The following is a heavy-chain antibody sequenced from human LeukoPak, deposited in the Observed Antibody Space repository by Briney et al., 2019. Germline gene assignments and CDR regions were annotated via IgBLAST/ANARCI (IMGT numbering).Heavy chain of an antibody. D-gene: IGHD5-12*01. J-gene: IGHJ6*03. Sequence: ASVKVSCKASGYTFTSYYMHWVRQAPGQGLEWMGIINPSGGSTSYAQKFQGRVTMTRDTSISTAYMELSRLRSDDTAVYYCARAGYSGYDYYYYYYMDVWGKGTTVTVSS. CDR2: INPSGGST. CDR1: GYTFTSYY. CDR3: ARAGYSGYDYYYYYYMDV. V-gene: IGHV1-46*01.